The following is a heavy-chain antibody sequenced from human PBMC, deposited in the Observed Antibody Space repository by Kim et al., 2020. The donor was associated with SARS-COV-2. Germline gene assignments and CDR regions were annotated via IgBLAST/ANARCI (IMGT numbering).Heavy chain of an antibody. Sequence: GGSLRLSCAASGFTFSSYSMNWVRQAPGKGLEWVSSISSSSSYIYYADSVKGRFTISRDNAKNSLYLQMNSLRAEDTAVYYCARNTYCSSTSCYKHGGFDPWGQGTLVTVSS. CDR1: GFTFSSYS. CDR3: ARNTYCSSTSCYKHGGFDP. D-gene: IGHD2-2*02. V-gene: IGHV3-21*01. CDR2: ISSSSSYI. J-gene: IGHJ5*02.